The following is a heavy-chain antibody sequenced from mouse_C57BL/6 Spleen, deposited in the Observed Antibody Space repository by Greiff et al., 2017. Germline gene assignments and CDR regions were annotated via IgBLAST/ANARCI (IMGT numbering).Heavy chain of an antibody. J-gene: IGHJ2*01. Sequence: EVQLVESGPGLVKPSQSLSLTCSVTGYSITSGYYWNWIRQFPGNKLEWMGYISYDGSNNYNPSLKNRISITRDTSKNQFFLKLNSVTTEDTATYYCARLAPYYFDYWGQGTTLTVSS. CDR3: ARLAPYYFDY. V-gene: IGHV3-6*01. CDR1: GYSITSGYY. CDR2: ISYDGSN.